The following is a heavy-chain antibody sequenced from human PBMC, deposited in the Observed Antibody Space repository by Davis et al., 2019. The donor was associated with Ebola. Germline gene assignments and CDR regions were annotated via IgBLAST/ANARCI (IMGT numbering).Heavy chain of an antibody. Sequence: MPSETLSLTCTVSGGSISSSSYYWGWIRQPPGKGLEWIGSIYYSGSTYYNPSLKSRVTISVDTSKNQFSLKLSSVTAADTAVYYCARALVQGVITTSPKPKIYYYYGMDVWGQGTTVTVSS. D-gene: IGHD3-10*01. CDR3: ARALVQGVITTSPKPKIYYYYGMDV. J-gene: IGHJ6*02. V-gene: IGHV4-39*01. CDR1: GGSISSSSYY. CDR2: IYYSGST.